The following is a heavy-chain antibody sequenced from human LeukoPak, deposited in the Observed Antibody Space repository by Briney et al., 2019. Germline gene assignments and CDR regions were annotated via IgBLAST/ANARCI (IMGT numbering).Heavy chain of an antibody. CDR1: GFTFRTHW. Sequence: GGSLRLSCAASGFTFRTHWMSWFRQAPGKGLEWVANIKQDGSEKYFVDSVKGRFTISRDNAKNSLGLQMNNLRVEDTAVYYCARGLEWPGKPTLVSDYWGQGTLVTVSS. D-gene: IGHD3-3*01. CDR2: IKQDGSEK. J-gene: IGHJ4*02. CDR3: ARGLEWPGKPTLVSDY. V-gene: IGHV3-7*03.